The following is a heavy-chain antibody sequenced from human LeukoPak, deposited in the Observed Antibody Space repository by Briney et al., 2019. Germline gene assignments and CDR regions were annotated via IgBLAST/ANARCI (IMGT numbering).Heavy chain of an antibody. V-gene: IGHV4-39*01. J-gene: IGHJ4*02. CDR2: IYYSGST. CDR3: ARQHRVRYYYGSGSYPDY. D-gene: IGHD3-10*01. CDR1: GGSISSSSYY. Sequence: PSETLSLTCTVSGGSISSSSYYWGWIRQPPGKGLEWIVSIYYSGSTYYNPSLKSRVTISVDTSKNQFSLKLSSVTAADTAVYYCARQHRVRYYYGSGSYPDYWGQGTLVTVSS.